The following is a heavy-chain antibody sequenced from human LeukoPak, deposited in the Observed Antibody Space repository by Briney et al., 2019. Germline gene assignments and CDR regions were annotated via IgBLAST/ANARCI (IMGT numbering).Heavy chain of an antibody. D-gene: IGHD4-17*01. J-gene: IGHJ2*01. Sequence: GGSLRLSCAASGFTVSSNYMSWVRQAPGKGLEWVSVIYSGGSTYYADSVRGRFTISRDDSRNTLYLQMNSLRAEDTAVYYCASSLLYGEGYFDLWGRGTLVTVSS. CDR3: ASSLLYGEGYFDL. CDR2: IYSGGST. CDR1: GFTVSSNY. V-gene: IGHV3-53*01.